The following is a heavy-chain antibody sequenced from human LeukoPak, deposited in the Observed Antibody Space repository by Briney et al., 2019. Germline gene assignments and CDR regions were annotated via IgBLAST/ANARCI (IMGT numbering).Heavy chain of an antibody. D-gene: IGHD6-19*01. J-gene: IGHJ4*02. CDR2: ISYDGSNK. CDR3: AKGHGSGWYVFDY. CDR1: GFTFSSYG. V-gene: IGHV3-30*18. Sequence: GGSLRLSCAASGFTFSSYGMHWVRQAPGKGLEWVAVISYDGSNKYYADSVKGRFTISRDNSKNTLYLQMNSLRAEDTAVYYCAKGHGSGWYVFDYWGQGTLVTVSS.